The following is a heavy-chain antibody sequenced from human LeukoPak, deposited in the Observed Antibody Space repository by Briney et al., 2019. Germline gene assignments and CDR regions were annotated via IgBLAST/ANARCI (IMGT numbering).Heavy chain of an antibody. CDR2: IKPDGSEK. CDR1: GFTFSSYW. D-gene: IGHD6-13*01. J-gene: IGHJ5*02. CDR3: AKDRAGYSSSWSYWFDP. V-gene: IGHV3-7*03. Sequence: GGSLRLSCAASGFTFSSYWMSWVRQAPGKGLEWVANIKPDGSEKYYVDSVEGRFTISRDNAKNTLYLQMNSLRAEDTAVYYCAKDRAGYSSSWSYWFDPWGQGTLVTVSS.